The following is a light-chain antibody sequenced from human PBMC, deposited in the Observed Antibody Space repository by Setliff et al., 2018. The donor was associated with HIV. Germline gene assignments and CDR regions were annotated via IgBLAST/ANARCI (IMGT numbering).Light chain of an antibody. V-gene: IGLV2-14*01. Sequence: QSVLTQPASVSGSPGQSITISCTGTSSDVGGYNSVSWYQQHPGKAPKIMIYEVSNRPSGVSNRFSGSKSGNTASLTISGLQAEDEADYYCSPYTSSNTLVFGTGTKVTVL. CDR1: SSDVGGYNS. CDR2: EVS. J-gene: IGLJ1*01. CDR3: SPYTSSNTLV.